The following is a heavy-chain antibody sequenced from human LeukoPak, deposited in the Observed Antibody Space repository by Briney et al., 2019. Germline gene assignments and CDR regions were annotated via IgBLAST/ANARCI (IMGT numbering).Heavy chain of an antibody. V-gene: IGHV3-48*03. CDR1: GFTFSNYE. CDR3: ARDLVGAQIYDY. CDR2: ISSSGSTI. J-gene: IGHJ4*01. Sequence: GGSLRLSCAASGFTFSNYEMNWIRQAPGKGLEWVSYISSSGSTIYYADSVKGRFTISRDNAKNSLYLQMNSLRAEDTAVYYCARDLVGAQIYDYWGQGTLVTVSS. D-gene: IGHD1-26*01.